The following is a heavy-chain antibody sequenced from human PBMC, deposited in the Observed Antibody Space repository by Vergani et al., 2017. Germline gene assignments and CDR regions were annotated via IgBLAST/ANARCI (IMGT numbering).Heavy chain of an antibody. J-gene: IGHJ4*02. V-gene: IGHV3-30*02. CDR3: AKHVRCWGIDY. CDR2: IQFDGSNQ. Sequence: QVQLVESGGGVVQRGGSLRLSCATSGFTLSNYDMQWIRQGPGKGREFVAFIQFDGSNQYYADSVKGRFTLSRDFSKNTLYLQMNSLRTDYTATYDCAKHVRCWGIDYWGQESQVIVSS. CDR1: GFTLSNYD. D-gene: IGHD3-16*01.